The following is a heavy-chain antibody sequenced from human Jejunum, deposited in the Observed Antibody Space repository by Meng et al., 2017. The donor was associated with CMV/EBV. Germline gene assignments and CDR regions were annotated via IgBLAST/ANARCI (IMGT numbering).Heavy chain of an antibody. CDR1: SISSNNFY. CDR3: ARGCKDDYSYGGRFDY. Sequence: SISSNNFYWGWIRQPPGKGLDWIASIYYSGSTYFNPSLKSRVTISVDTSKNQFSLKLSSVTAADTAVYYCARGCKDDYSYGGRFDYWGQGTLVTVSS. D-gene: IGHD5-24*01. CDR2: IYYSGST. J-gene: IGHJ4*02. V-gene: IGHV4-39*07.